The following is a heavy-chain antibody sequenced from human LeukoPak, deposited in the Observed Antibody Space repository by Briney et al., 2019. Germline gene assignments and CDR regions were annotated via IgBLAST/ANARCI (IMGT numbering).Heavy chain of an antibody. CDR2: ISWNSGSI. J-gene: IGHJ3*02. CDR1: GFTFDDYA. D-gene: IGHD3-3*01. V-gene: IGHV3-9*03. CDR3: AKDIVSIFGVAANAFDI. Sequence: GGSLRLSCAASGFTFDDYAMHWVRQAPGKGLEWVSGISWNSGSIGYADSVKGRFTISRDNAKNSLYLQMNSLRAEDMALYYCAKDIVSIFGVAANAFDIWGQGTMVTVSS.